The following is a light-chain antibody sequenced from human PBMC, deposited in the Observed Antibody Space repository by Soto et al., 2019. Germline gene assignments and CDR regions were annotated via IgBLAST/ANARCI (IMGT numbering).Light chain of an antibody. V-gene: IGKV1-5*03. CDR2: KAS. CDR1: QTISSW. CDR3: QHSNSYSEA. Sequence: DIQMTQSPSTLSGSLGDRVTITSRASQTISSWLAWYQQTQGKAPKLLIYKASTLKSGVPSRFRGRGSGTEFTLTLSRLQPDDFSTYYCQHSNSYSEAFGQGTKVDI. J-gene: IGKJ1*01.